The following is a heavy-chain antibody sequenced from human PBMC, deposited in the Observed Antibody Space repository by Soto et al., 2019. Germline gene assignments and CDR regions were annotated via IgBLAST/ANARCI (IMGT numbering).Heavy chain of an antibody. CDR3: ATAYATGFDP. V-gene: IGHV1-18*04. CDR2: IKVDSGYT. CDR1: GYPFIKYG. J-gene: IGHJ5*02. D-gene: IGHD4-17*01. Sequence: QLQLVQSAAEVKKPGASVRVSCKAYGYPFIKYGISWIRQAPEQGLEWMGWIKVDSGYTNYAQKFQGRVTMTADTSSDTAFMELRSLRIDDTAVYFCATAYATGFDPWGQGTLVSVSS.